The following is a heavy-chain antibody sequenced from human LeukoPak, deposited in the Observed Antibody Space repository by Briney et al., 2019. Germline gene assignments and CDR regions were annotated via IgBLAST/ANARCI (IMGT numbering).Heavy chain of an antibody. Sequence: GGSLRLSCAVSGFNFRDHWMDWVRQAPGKGLEWVAVVSHDGGNEHYADSVKGRFTISRDNSRNTLYLQVYSLRAEDSGLYYCARGLYSSGWSDADFWGQGTLVTVSS. CDR1: GFNFRDHW. J-gene: IGHJ4*02. D-gene: IGHD6-19*01. V-gene: IGHV3-30*03. CDR2: VSHDGGNE. CDR3: ARGLYSSGWSDADF.